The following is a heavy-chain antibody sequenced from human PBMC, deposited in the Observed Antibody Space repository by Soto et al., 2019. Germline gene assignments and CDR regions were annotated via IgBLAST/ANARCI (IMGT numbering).Heavy chain of an antibody. V-gene: IGHV5-10-1*03. J-gene: IGHJ6*02. CDR2: IDPTDSYI. CDR1: GYSFTTYW. CDR3: EIHDKYNARVDYYNGLDV. D-gene: IGHD1-1*01. Sequence: EVQLVQSEAEVKKPGESLRISCKSSGYSFTTYWISWVRQMPGKGLEWMGRIDPTDSYIKYSPSFKGHVTISVEKSISTAYLPWSSLKAPATAIYYCEIHDKYNARVDYYNGLDVWGQGTTVNVSS.